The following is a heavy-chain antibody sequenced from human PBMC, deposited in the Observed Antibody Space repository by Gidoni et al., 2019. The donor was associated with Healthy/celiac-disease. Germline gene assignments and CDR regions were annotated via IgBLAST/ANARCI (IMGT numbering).Heavy chain of an antibody. CDR1: GGSISSSSYY. CDR2: IYYSGST. D-gene: IGHD3-16*01. V-gene: IGHV4-39*01. Sequence: QLQLQESGPGLVKPSETLSLTCTVSGGSISSSSYYWGWIRQPPGKGLEWIGSIYYSGSTYYNPSLKRRVTISVDTSKNQFSLKLSSVTAADTSVYYCARPRGEPLRYAFDIWGQGTMVTVSS. CDR3: ARPRGEPLRYAFDI. J-gene: IGHJ3*02.